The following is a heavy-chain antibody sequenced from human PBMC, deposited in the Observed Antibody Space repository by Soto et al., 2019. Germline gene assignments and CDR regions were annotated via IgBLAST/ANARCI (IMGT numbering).Heavy chain of an antibody. V-gene: IGHV4-39*01. D-gene: IGHD6-6*01. CDR3: ARHDRQLGGMDV. Sequence: SETLSLTCTVSGGSISSSSYYWGWIRQPPGKGLEWIGSIYYSGSTYYNPSLKSRVTISVDTSKNQFSLKLSSVTAADTAVYYCARHDRQLGGMDVWGQGTPVTVSS. CDR2: IYYSGST. CDR1: GGSISSSSYY. J-gene: IGHJ6*02.